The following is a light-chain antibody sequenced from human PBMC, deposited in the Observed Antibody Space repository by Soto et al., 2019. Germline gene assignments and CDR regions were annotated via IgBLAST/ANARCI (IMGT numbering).Light chain of an antibody. J-gene: IGLJ3*02. Sequence: QLVLTHSPSASASLRASVKLTCTLSSGYSTYAIAWHQQQSEKGPRFLMKINYDGTHSKGDGFFDRFSGSSSGAERHLTNSSLQSEDEADYYCQSLGTGIQVFGGGTKLTVL. CDR1: SGYSTYA. CDR3: QSLGTGIQV. V-gene: IGLV4-69*01. CDR2: INYDGTH.